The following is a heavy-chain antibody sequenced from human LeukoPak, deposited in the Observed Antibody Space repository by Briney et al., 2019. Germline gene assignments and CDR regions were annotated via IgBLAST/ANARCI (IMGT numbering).Heavy chain of an antibody. CDR3: ASVGSGSYPFDY. V-gene: IGHV1-69*13. CDR1: GGTFSSYA. CDR2: IIPIFGTA. J-gene: IGHJ4*02. D-gene: IGHD3-10*01. Sequence: SVKVSCKASGGTFSSYAISWVRQAPGQGLEWMGGIIPIFGTANYAQKFQGRITITADVSTRTAYMELSSLRSEDTAVYYCASVGSGSYPFDYWGQGTLVTVSS.